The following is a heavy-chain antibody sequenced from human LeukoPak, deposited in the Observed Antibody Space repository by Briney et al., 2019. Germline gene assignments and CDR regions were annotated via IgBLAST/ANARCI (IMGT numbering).Heavy chain of an antibody. V-gene: IGHV4-4*07. CDR2: IYTSGGT. Sequence: PSETLSLTCTVSGGSISSYYWSWIRQPAGKGLEWIGRIYTSGGTNYNPSLKSRVTMSVDTSKNQFSLKLSSVTAADTAVYYCARESYYYDSSGYYRTEYFQHWGQGTLVTVSS. D-gene: IGHD3-22*01. CDR1: GGSISSYY. CDR3: ARESYYYDSSGYYRTEYFQH. J-gene: IGHJ1*01.